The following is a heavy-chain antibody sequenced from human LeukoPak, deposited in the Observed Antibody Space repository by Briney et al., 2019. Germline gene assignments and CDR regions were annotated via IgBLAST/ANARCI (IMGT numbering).Heavy chain of an antibody. CDR3: ARDSPISCSGGSCQNWFDP. Sequence: GGSLRLSCAASGFTFSSYGMHWVRQAPGKGLEWVAVISYDGSNKYYADSVKGRFTISRDNSKNTLYLQMNSLRAEDTAVYYCARDSPISCSGGSCQNWFDPWGQGTLVTVSS. D-gene: IGHD2-15*01. V-gene: IGHV3-30*03. CDR2: ISYDGSNK. J-gene: IGHJ5*02. CDR1: GFTFSSYG.